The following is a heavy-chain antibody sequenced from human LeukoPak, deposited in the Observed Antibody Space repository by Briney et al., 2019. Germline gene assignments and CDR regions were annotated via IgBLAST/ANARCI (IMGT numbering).Heavy chain of an antibody. Sequence: SQTLSLTCAVSGGSISGGAYSWSWIRQPPGKGLEWIGYIYQSGSTYYNPSLKSRVTISVDRSKNQFSLKLTSVTAADTAVYYCARWQTGYDNWFDSWGQGTLVTVSS. D-gene: IGHD3-9*01. J-gene: IGHJ5*01. CDR3: ARWQTGYDNWFDS. V-gene: IGHV4-30-2*01. CDR2: IYQSGST. CDR1: GGSISGGAYS.